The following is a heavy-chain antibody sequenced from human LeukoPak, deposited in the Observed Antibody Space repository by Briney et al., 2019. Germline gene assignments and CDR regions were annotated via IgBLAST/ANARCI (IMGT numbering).Heavy chain of an antibody. D-gene: IGHD3-3*01. V-gene: IGHV3-23*01. CDR1: GFTFSSYA. J-gene: IGHJ4*02. CDR2: ISGSGGST. CDR3: AKDQWPYDFWSGRYYFDY. Sequence: PGGSPRLSCAASGFTFSSYAMSWVRQAPGKGLEWVSAISGSGGSTYYADSVKGRFTISRDNSKNTLYLQMNSLRAEDTAVYYCAKDQWPYDFWSGRYYFDYWGQGTLVTVSS.